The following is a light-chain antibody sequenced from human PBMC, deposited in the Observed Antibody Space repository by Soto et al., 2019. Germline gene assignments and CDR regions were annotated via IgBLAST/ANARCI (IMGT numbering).Light chain of an antibody. J-gene: IGLJ1*01. CDR3: SSYTTSNTRQIV. CDR2: GVS. Sequence: QSVLTQPASVSGSPGQSITISCTGTSSDVVGYNYVSWYQHHPGKAPKLMIFGVSNRPSGVSNRFSGSKSGNTASLTISGLQPEDEADYYCSSYTTSNTRQIVFGTGTKVTVL. V-gene: IGLV2-14*03. CDR1: SSDVVGYNY.